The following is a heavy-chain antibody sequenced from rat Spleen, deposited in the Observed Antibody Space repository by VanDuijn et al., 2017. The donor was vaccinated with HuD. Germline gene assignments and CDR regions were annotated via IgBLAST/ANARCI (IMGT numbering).Heavy chain of an antibody. V-gene: IGHV5S13*01. CDR2: ISSDGGVT. CDR1: GFTFSDYD. CDR3: TTAGYTTDDYYAGGFDY. D-gene: IGHD1-6*01. J-gene: IGHJ2*01. Sequence: EVQLVESGGGLVQPGRSLKLSCAASGFTFSDYDMAWVRQAPSKGLDWIASISSDGGVTYYRDSVKGRFTISRDDAKNTQYLQMDSLRSEDTATYYCTTAGYTTDDYYAGGFDYWGQGVMVTVSS.